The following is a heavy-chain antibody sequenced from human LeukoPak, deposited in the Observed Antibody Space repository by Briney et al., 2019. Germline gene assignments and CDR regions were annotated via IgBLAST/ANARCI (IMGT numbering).Heavy chain of an antibody. CDR3: ARAVRGVGYYYYMDV. V-gene: IGHV4-59*08. D-gene: IGHD1-26*01. CDR2: IYYSGST. Sequence: SETLSLTCTVSGGSISSYYWSWIRQPPGKGLEWIGYIYYSGSTNYNPSLKSRVTISVDTSKNQFSLKLSSVTAADTAVYYCARAVRGVGYYYYMDVWGKGTTVTVSS. J-gene: IGHJ6*03. CDR1: GGSISSYY.